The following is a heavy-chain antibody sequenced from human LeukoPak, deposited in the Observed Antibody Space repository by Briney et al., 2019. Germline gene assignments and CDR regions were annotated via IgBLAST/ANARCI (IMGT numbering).Heavy chain of an antibody. Sequence: PSQTVSLTCTVSGGSISNYYLSWIRQPPGKGLEWIGYIYYSGSTNYNPSLKSRVTISVDTSKNQFSLKLSSVTAADTAVYYCARHYKTDDAFDIWGQGTMVTVYS. CDR3: ARHYKTDDAFDI. CDR2: IYYSGST. D-gene: IGHD3-10*01. V-gene: IGHV4-59*08. CDR1: GGSISNYY. J-gene: IGHJ3*02.